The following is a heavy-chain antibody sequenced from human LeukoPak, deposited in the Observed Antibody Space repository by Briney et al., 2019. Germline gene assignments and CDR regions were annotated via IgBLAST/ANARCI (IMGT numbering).Heavy chain of an antibody. CDR2: IYYSGST. J-gene: IGHJ4*02. CDR3: ARIVGPTSGIDY. V-gene: IGHV4-39*07. D-gene: IGHD1-26*01. CDR1: GGSISSSSYY. Sequence: SETLSLTCTVSGGSISSSSYYWGWTRQPPGKGLEWIGSIYYSGSTYYNPSLKSRVTISVDTSKNQFSLKLSSVTAADTAVYYCARIVGPTSGIDYWGQGTLVTVSS.